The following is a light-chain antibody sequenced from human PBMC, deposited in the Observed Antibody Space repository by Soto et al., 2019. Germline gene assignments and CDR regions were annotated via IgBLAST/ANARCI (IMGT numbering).Light chain of an antibody. J-gene: IGLJ3*02. CDR3: ETWDSNTHTV. CDR2: LEGSGSY. Sequence: QLVLTQSSSASASLGSSVKLTCTLSSGHSSYIIAWHQQQPGKAPRYLMKLEGSGSYNKGSGVPDRFSGSSSGADRYLTIXXXXFXDXXDYYCETWDSNTHTVFGGGTQLTVL. V-gene: IGLV4-60*02. CDR1: SGHSSYI.